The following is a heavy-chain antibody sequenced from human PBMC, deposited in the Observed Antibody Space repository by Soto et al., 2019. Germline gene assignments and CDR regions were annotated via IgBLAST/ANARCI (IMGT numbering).Heavy chain of an antibody. D-gene: IGHD2-15*01. CDR2: IKEDGSEK. CDR3: GGGGD. CDR1: GFTSRSFW. V-gene: IGHV3-7*01. Sequence: EVQLVESGGGLVQPGGSLRLSCAASGFTSRSFWMSWVRQAPGKGLEWVANIKEDGSEKYYVDSVKGRFTISRDNAKKSLYLQMNRLRDEDTAVYYCGGGGDWGQGTLVTVSS. J-gene: IGHJ4*02.